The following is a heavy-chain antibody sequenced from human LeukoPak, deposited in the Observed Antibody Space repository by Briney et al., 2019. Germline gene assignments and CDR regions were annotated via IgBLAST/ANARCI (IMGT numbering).Heavy chain of an antibody. CDR1: GFTFSSYA. CDR3: ARRKPFCTNGVCSHQAYYYYYMDV. CDR2: ISGSGGST. D-gene: IGHD2-8*01. Sequence: GGSLRLSCAASGFTFSSYAMSWVRQAPGKGLEWVSAISGSGGSTCYADSVKGRFTISRDNSKNTLYLQMNSLRAEDTAVYYCARRKPFCTNGVCSHQAYYYYYMDVWGKGTTVTVSS. V-gene: IGHV3-23*01. J-gene: IGHJ6*03.